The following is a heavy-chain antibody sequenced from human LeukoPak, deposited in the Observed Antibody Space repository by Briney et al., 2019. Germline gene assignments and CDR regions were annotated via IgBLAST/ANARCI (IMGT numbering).Heavy chain of an antibody. V-gene: IGHV3-7*01. J-gene: IGHJ4*02. CDR1: GFTFSSYW. CDR3: ARVLYSSRSHDY. D-gene: IGHD6-13*01. Sequence: SGGSLRLSCAASGFTFSSYWMNWARQAPGKGLEWVASINHNGNVDYYVDSVKGRFTISRDNAKNSLYLQMNSLRAEDTAVYYCARVLYSSRSHDYWGQGTLVTVSS. CDR2: INHNGNVD.